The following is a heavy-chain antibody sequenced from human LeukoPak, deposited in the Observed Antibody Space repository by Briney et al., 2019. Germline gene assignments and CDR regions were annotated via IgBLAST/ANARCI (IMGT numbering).Heavy chain of an antibody. CDR1: GGSISSYY. V-gene: IGHV4-59*08. CDR2: IYYSGST. Sequence: SETLSLTCTVSGGSISSYYWSWIRQPPGKGLEWIGYIYYSGSTNYNPSLKSRVTISVDTSKNQFSLKLSSVTAADTAVYHCARHRLKLWHFDDWGQGTLVTVSS. J-gene: IGHJ4*02. D-gene: IGHD3-16*01. CDR3: ARHRLKLWHFDD.